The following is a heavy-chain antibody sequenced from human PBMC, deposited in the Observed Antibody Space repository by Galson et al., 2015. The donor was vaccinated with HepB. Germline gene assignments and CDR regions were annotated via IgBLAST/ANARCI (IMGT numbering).Heavy chain of an antibody. CDR1: GFPFSDYY. CDR2: ISGSGTAI. V-gene: IGHV3-11*01. Sequence: SLRLSCAASGFPFSDYYMTWVRQAPGKGLEWVSDISGSGTAIYYADSVKGRFTMSRDNAKESMHLQMTGLRAEDTAVYYCARTDQLSGYFMDVWGKGTTVTVSS. CDR3: ARTDQLSGYFMDV. D-gene: IGHD3-9*01. J-gene: IGHJ6*04.